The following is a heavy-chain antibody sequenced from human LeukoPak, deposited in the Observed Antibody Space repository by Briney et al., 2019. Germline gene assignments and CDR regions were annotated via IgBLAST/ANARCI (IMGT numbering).Heavy chain of an antibody. V-gene: IGHV3-30*03. D-gene: IGHD3-10*01. CDR1: GFTFNNYG. CDR2: ISYDGPNK. CDR3: GGVLSGGLNWFDP. Sequence: GGSLRLSCAASGFTFNNYGMHWVRQAPGKGLERVAVISYDGPNKYYADSVKGRFTISRDNSKNTLYLQMNSLKTEDTHTLWFGGVLSGGLNWFDPWGQGTLVTVSS. J-gene: IGHJ5*02.